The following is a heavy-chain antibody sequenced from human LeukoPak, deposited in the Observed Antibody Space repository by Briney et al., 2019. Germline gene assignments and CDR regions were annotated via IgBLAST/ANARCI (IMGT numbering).Heavy chain of an antibody. V-gene: IGHV3-21*04. CDR3: AKDHPVLRFLEWPGGMDV. D-gene: IGHD3-3*01. J-gene: IGHJ6*03. CDR1: GFTFSSYS. CDR2: ISSSSSYI. Sequence: GGSLRLSCAASGFTFSSYSMNWVRQAPGKGLEWVSSISSSSSYIYYADSVKGRFTISRDNSKNTLYLQMNSLRAEDTAVYYCAKDHPVLRFLEWPGGMDVWGKGTTVTVSS.